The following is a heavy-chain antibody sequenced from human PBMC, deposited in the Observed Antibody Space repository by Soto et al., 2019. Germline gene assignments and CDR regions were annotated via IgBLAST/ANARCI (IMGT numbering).Heavy chain of an antibody. CDR2: INAGNGNT. J-gene: IGHJ4*02. CDR3: ARSIVVVTALDY. V-gene: IGHV1-3*05. D-gene: IGHD2-21*02. CDR1: GYTFTSYA. Sequence: QVPLVQSGAEEKKPGASVKVSSKASGYTFTSYAMHWVRQAPGQRLEWMGWINAGNGNTKYSQKFQGRVTITRDTSASTAYMELSSLSSEDTAVYYCARSIVVVTALDYWGQGTLVTVSS.